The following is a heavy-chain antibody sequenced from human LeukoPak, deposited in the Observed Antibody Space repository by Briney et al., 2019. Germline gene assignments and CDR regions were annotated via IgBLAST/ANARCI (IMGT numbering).Heavy chain of an antibody. V-gene: IGHV3-74*01. CDR2: INSDGSST. D-gene: IGHD3-3*01. Sequence: PGGSLRLSCAASGFTFSSYWMHWVRQAPGKGLVWVSRINSDGSSTSYADSVKGRFTISRDNAKNTLYLQMNSLRAEDMAVYYCARTYYDLWSGYSPIHYWGQGTLVTVSS. J-gene: IGHJ4*02. CDR1: GFTFSSYW. CDR3: ARTYYDLWSGYSPIHY.